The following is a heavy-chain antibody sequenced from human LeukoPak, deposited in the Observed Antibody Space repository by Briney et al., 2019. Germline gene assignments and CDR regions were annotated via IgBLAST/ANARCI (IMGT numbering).Heavy chain of an antibody. J-gene: IGHJ3*02. CDR3: AIIMIVVVNHPGVFDI. D-gene: IGHD3-22*01. CDR1: GYTFTDYT. Sequence: ASVKVSCKASGYTFTDYTMNWLRQAPGQRLEWLGWINADNGYTRYSQKFQGRVTFTRDTPASTVYMELSSLKSEDTAIYYCAIIMIVVVNHPGVFDIWGQGTMVTVSS. V-gene: IGHV1-3*01. CDR2: INADNGYT.